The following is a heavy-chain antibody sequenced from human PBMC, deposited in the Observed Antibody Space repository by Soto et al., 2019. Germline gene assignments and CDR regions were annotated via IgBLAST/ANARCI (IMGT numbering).Heavy chain of an antibody. CDR3: ARLLGYYYMDV. J-gene: IGHJ6*03. V-gene: IGHV4-59*08. CDR1: GVSINSYY. CDR2: IDYSGST. Sequence: SETLSLTCTVSGVSINSYYWRWTRQPPGKGLEWIGSIDYSGSTNYNPSLKSRVTISVDTSKNQFSLKLSSVTAADTAVYYCARLLGYYYMDVWGKGTTVTVSS.